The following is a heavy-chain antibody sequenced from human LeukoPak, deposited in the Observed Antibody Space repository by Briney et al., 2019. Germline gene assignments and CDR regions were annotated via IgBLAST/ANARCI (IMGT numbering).Heavy chain of an antibody. V-gene: IGHV3-11*04. D-gene: IGHD3-3*01. CDR2: INSSGNTI. CDR1: GFTFSDYY. CDR3: ARDFWGAYRVDFFDY. Sequence: PGGSLRLSCAASGFTFSDYYMSWIRQAPGKGLEWVSYINSSGNTIYYADSVKGRFTISRDNAKNSLYLQMNSLRADDTAVYYCARDFWGAYRVDFFDYWGQGSLVTVSS. J-gene: IGHJ4*02.